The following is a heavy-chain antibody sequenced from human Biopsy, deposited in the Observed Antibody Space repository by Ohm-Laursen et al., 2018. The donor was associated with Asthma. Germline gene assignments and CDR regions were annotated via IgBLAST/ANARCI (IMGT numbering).Heavy chain of an antibody. CDR1: GGTFNTYV. J-gene: IGHJ4*02. CDR3: ARKAGSCISRACYSLDF. V-gene: IGHV1-69*13. Sequence: ASVKVSCKSLGGTFNTYVIGWVRQAPGQGLEWMGGLNPVFGTTAYPQKFQDRVTITADDSTSTVYMELSSLRSEDTAVYYCARKAGSCISRACYSLDFWGQGTLVTVSS. CDR2: LNPVFGTT. D-gene: IGHD2-15*01.